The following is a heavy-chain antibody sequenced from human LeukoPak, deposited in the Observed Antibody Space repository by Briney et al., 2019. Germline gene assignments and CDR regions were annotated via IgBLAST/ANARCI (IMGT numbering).Heavy chain of an antibody. CDR1: GFTFSNSA. V-gene: IGHV3-23*01. CDR3: AKGGGASVSSYCTSITCRRFDP. Sequence: PGGSLRLSCAASGFTFSNSATSGVRQAPGKGLGWVSSISASGGSTYFADSVRGRFSISRDNSKDTLYLKMNGLRAEYTAIYYCAKGGGASVSSYCTSITCRRFDPWGQGTLVTVSS. CDR2: ISASGGST. D-gene: IGHD2-2*01. J-gene: IGHJ5*02.